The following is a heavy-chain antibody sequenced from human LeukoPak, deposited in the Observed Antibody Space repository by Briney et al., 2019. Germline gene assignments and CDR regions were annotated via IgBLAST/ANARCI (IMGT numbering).Heavy chain of an antibody. J-gene: IGHJ4*02. Sequence: GGSLRLSCAASGFMFSGYWMSWVRQAPGKGLEWVASIRQDGSEKYYVGSVKGRFTISRDNAKNSLYLQLSSLRAEDTAVYYCARVGGVQLERLWEIRFDYWGQGTLVTVSS. CDR1: GFMFSGYW. D-gene: IGHD1-1*01. V-gene: IGHV3-7*01. CDR2: IRQDGSEK. CDR3: ARVGGVQLERLWEIRFDY.